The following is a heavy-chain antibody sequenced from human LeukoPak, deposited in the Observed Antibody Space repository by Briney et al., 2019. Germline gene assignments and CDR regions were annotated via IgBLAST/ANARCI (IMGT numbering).Heavy chain of an antibody. D-gene: IGHD6-13*01. Sequence: GRSLRLSCAASGFTFSSYGMHWVRQAPGKGLEWVAVISYDGSNKYYADSVKGRFTISRDNSKNTLYLQMNSLRAEDRAVYYCAKAYSSSWYELYAFDIWGQGTMVTVSS. V-gene: IGHV3-30*18. J-gene: IGHJ3*02. CDR2: ISYDGSNK. CDR3: AKAYSSSWYELYAFDI. CDR1: GFTFSSYG.